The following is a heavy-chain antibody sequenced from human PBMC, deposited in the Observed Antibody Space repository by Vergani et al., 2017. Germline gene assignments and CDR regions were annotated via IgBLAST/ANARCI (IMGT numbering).Heavy chain of an antibody. V-gene: IGHV1-69*12. CDR2: IIPIFGTA. D-gene: IGHD2-2*02. Sequence: QVQLVQSGAEVKKPGSSVKVSCKASGGTFSSYAISWVRQAPGQGLEWMGGIIPIFGTANYAQKFQGRVTITADESTSTAYMELSSLRSDDTAVYYCARDGDRYCSSTSCYNYYYYYYMDVWGKGTTVTVSS. CDR1: GGTFSSYA. J-gene: IGHJ6*03. CDR3: ARDGDRYCSSTSCYNYYYYYYMDV.